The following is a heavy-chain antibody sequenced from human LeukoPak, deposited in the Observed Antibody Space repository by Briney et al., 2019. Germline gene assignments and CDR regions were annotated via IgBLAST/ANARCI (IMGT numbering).Heavy chain of an antibody. V-gene: IGHV1-46*01. CDR3: ARVLVNISWGAQPLDY. CDR1: GYTFTGYY. D-gene: IGHD1-26*01. CDR2: INPSGGST. Sequence: GASVKVSCKASGYTFTGYYMHWVRQAPGQGLEWMGIINPSGGSTSYAQKFQGRVTMTRDTSTSTVYMELSSLRSEDTAVYYCARVLVNISWGAQPLDYWGQGTLVTVSS. J-gene: IGHJ4*02.